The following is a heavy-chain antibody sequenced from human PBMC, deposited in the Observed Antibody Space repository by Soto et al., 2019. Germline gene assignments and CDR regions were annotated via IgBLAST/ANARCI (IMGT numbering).Heavy chain of an antibody. CDR1: GGSISSYY. CDR3: ARDIGGYYYDSSGPLNAFDI. D-gene: IGHD3-22*01. Sequence: TSETLSLTCTVSGGSISSYYWSWIRQPPGKGLEWIGYIYYSGSTNYNPSLKSRVTISVDTSKNQFSLKLSSVTAADTAVYYCARDIGGYYYDSSGPLNAFDIWGQGTMVTVSS. CDR2: IYYSGST. J-gene: IGHJ3*02. V-gene: IGHV4-59*01.